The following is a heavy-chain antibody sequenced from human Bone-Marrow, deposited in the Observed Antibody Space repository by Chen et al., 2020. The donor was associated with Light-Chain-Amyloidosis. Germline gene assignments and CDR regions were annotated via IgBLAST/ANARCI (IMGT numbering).Heavy chain of an antibody. CDR2: IKQDGSKN. CDR1: EFTFTNCW. V-gene: IGHV3-7*01. D-gene: IGHD2-8*02. CDR3: ARDRGWWTFDI. J-gene: IGHJ3*02. Sequence: EVQLAESGGGLVQPGGSLRLSCTASEFTFTNCWMIWVRQAPGKGLEWVANIKQDGSKNYYVDSVKGRFTISRDNAKNSLYLQMNSLRAEDTAVYYFARDRGWWTFDIWGQGTMVTVSS.